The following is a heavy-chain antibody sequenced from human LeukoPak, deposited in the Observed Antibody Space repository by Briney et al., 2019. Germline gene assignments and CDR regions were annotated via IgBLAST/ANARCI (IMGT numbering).Heavy chain of an antibody. CDR3: ANGGYSSSWYVVDY. Sequence: GGSLRLSCAASGFTFSSYAMSWVRQAPGKGLEWVSAISVGGGSTYYADSVKGRFTISRDNSKNTLYLQMNSLRPEDTAVYYCANGGYSSSWYVVDYWGQGTLVTVSS. J-gene: IGHJ4*02. CDR2: ISVGGGST. CDR1: GFTFSSYA. V-gene: IGHV3-23*01. D-gene: IGHD6-13*01.